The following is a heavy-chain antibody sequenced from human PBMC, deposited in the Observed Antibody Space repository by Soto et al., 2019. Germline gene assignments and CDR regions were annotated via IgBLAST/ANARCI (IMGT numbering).Heavy chain of an antibody. CDR3: WSTSLFYCYYGMDV. CDR1: GFTFSNAW. D-gene: IGHD1-26*01. Sequence: GGSLRLSCAASGFTFSNAWMSWVRQAPGKWLEWVGRIKSKTDGGTTDYAAPVKGRFTISRDDSKNTLYLQMNRLKTEDTAVYYCWSTSLFYCYYGMDVWGGVXTVTGYS. J-gene: IGHJ6*04. CDR2: IKSKTDGGTT. V-gene: IGHV3-15*01.